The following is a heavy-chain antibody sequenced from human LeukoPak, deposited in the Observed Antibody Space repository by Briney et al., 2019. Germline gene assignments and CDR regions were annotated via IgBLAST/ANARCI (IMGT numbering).Heavy chain of an antibody. J-gene: IGHJ5*02. D-gene: IGHD6-13*01. Sequence: SVKVSCKASGGTFSSYAISWVRQAPGQGLEWMGRIIPILGIANYAQKFQGRVTITADKSTSTAYMELSSLRSEDTAVYYCARSSSGSWYWFDPWGQGTLVTVSS. V-gene: IGHV1-69*04. CDR2: IIPILGIA. CDR1: GGTFSSYA. CDR3: ARSSSGSWYWFDP.